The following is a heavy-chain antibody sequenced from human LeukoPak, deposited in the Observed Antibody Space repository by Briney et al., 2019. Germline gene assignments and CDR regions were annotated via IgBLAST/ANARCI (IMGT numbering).Heavy chain of an antibody. CDR2: ISYDGSNK. D-gene: IGHD6-13*01. V-gene: IGHV3-30-3*01. CDR3: AFPGIAAAGRGLGFDY. Sequence: GGSLRLSCAASGFTFSGYAMHWVRQAPGKGLEWVAVISYDGSNKYYADSVKGRFTISRDNSKNRLYLQMNSLRAEDTAVYYCAFPGIAAAGRGLGFDYWGQGTLVTVSS. J-gene: IGHJ4*02. CDR1: GFTFSGYA.